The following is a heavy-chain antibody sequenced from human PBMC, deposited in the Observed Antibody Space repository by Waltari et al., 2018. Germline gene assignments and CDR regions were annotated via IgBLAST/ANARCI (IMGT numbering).Heavy chain of an antibody. D-gene: IGHD7-27*01. CDR1: GGSFSGYY. V-gene: IGHV4-59*10. CDR2: IYTSGST. CDR3: ASPGEAGAFDI. J-gene: IGHJ3*02. Sequence: QVQLQQWGAGLLKPSETLSLTCAVYGGSFSGYYWSWIRQPPGKGLEWIGRIYTSGSTNYNPSLKSRVTMSVDTSKNQFSLKLSSVTAADTAVYYCASPGEAGAFDIWGQGTMVTVSS.